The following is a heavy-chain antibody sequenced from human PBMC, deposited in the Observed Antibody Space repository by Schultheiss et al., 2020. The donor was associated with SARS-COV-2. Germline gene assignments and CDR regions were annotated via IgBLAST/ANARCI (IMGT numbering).Heavy chain of an antibody. CDR1: GGSISSYY. CDR2: IYYSGST. J-gene: IGHJ6*02. V-gene: IGHV4-59*01. CDR3: ARDGSSYYDFWSGLGGMDV. Sequence: SETLSLTCTVSGGSISSYYWSWIRQPPGKGLEWIGYIYYSGSTNYNPSLKSRVTISVDTSKNQFSLKLSSVTAADTAVYYCARDGSSYYDFWSGLGGMDVWGQGTTGTVSS. D-gene: IGHD3-3*01.